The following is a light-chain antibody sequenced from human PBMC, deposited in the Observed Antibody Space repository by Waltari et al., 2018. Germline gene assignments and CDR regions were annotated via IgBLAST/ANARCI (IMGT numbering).Light chain of an antibody. J-gene: IGKJ1*01. CDR3: QQYYRSRT. Sequence: DIVMTQSPDSLAVSLGERATINCKSSQSVLYNSNDKNYLAWYQQKPGQPPKLLSYWASNRESGVPDRCSGSGAVTEFILTISSLQAEDVAVYYCQQYYRSRTFGQGTKVEIK. CDR1: QSVLYNSNDKNY. CDR2: WAS. V-gene: IGKV4-1*01.